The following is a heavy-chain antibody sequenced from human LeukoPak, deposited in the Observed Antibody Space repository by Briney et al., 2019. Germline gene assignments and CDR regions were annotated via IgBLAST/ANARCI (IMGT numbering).Heavy chain of an antibody. V-gene: IGHV4-30-2*01. CDR1: GGSISSGGYS. J-gene: IGHJ5*02. CDR2: IYHSGST. D-gene: IGHD3-16*01. CDR3: ARGNYGPFDP. Sequence: SETLSLTCAVSGGSISSGGYSWSWIRQPPGKGLEWIGYIYHSGSTYYNPSLKSRVTIPVGRSKNQFSLKLSSVTAADTAVYYCARGNYGPFDPWGQGTLVTVSS.